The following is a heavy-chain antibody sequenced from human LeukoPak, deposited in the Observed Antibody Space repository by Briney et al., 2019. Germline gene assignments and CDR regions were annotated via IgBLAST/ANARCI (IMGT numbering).Heavy chain of an antibody. CDR1: GFTFSSYW. V-gene: IGHV3-7*03. J-gene: IGHJ4*02. Sequence: GGSLRLSCAASGFTFSSYWMSWVRQAPGKGLEWVANIKQDGSEKYYVDSVKGRFTISRDNAKNSLYLQMNSLRAEDTAVYYCARARYNWNDVADYRGQGTLVTVSS. CDR3: ARARYNWNDVADY. CDR2: IKQDGSEK. D-gene: IGHD1-1*01.